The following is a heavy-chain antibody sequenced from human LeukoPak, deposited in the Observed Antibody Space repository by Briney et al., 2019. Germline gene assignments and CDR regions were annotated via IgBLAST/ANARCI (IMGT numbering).Heavy chain of an antibody. CDR3: ARVPPGTSHFDY. V-gene: IGHV4-59*01. D-gene: IGHD1-7*01. Sequence: SETLSLTCTVSGGSISSYYWSWIRQPPGKGLEWIGYIYYSGSTKYNPSLKSRVTISVDTSKNQFSLKLSSVTAADSAVYYCARVPPGTSHFDYWGQGTLVTVSS. J-gene: IGHJ4*02. CDR2: IYYSGST. CDR1: GGSISSYY.